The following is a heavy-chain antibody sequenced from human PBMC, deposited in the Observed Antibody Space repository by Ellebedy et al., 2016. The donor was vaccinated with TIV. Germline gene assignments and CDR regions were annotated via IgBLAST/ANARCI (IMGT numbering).Heavy chain of an antibody. J-gene: IGHJ5*02. D-gene: IGHD2-8*01. V-gene: IGHV4-59*01. CDR1: GGSITSYY. CDR2: IYYSGST. CDR3: ARDLGYCTNGVCYNWSDP. Sequence: SETLSLTCTVSGGSITSYYWSWIRQPPGKGLEWIGYIYYSGSTNYNPSLKSRVTILVDTSKNQFSLRLSSVTAADTAVYYCARDLGYCTNGVCYNWSDPWGQGTLVTVSS.